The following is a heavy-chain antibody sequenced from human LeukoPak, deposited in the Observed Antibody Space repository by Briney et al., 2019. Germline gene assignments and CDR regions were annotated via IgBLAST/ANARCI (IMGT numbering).Heavy chain of an antibody. J-gene: IGHJ3*02. Sequence: SVKVSCKASGGTFSSYAISWVRQAPGQGLEWMGGIIPIFGTANYAQKFQGRVTITADESTSTAYMELSSLRSEDTAVYYCASPYYYDSSGKNAFDTWGQGTMVTVSS. CDR3: ASPYYYDSSGKNAFDT. D-gene: IGHD3-22*01. CDR1: GGTFSSYA. V-gene: IGHV1-69*13. CDR2: IIPIFGTA.